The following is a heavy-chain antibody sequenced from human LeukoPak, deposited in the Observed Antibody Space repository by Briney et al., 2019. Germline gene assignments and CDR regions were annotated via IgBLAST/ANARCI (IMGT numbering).Heavy chain of an antibody. CDR1: GFTFSSYS. V-gene: IGHV3-21*01. CDR2: ISSSSSYI. Sequence: PGGSLRLSCAASGFTFSSYSMNRVRQAPGKGLEWVSSISSSSSYIYYADSVKGRFTISRDNAKNSLYLQMNSLRAEDTAVYYCARDVFIVATITSSGDWGQGTLVTVSS. D-gene: IGHD5-12*01. CDR3: ARDVFIVATITSSGD. J-gene: IGHJ4*02.